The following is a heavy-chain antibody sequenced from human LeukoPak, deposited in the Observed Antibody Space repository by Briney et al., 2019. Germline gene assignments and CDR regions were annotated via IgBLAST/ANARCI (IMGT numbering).Heavy chain of an antibody. CDR2: IYYSGST. V-gene: IGHV4-39*01. J-gene: IGHJ4*02. CDR3: ARTSYQLLTNFDY. CDR1: GGSISSSTYY. Sequence: SETLSLTCTVSGGSISSSTYYWGWIRQSPGKGLEWIGSIYYSGSTYYNPSLKSRVTISVDTSKNQFSLKLTSVTAADTAVYYCARTSYQLLTNFDYWGQGTLAAVSS. D-gene: IGHD2-2*01.